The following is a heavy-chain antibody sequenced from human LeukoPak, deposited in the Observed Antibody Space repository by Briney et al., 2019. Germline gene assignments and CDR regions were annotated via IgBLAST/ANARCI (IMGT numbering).Heavy chain of an antibody. CDR1: GFTFEDYA. CDR3: AKALTGDPLWYFDL. D-gene: IGHD7-27*01. Sequence: GGSLRLSCAASGFTFEDYAMHWVRQVPGKGLEWVSGISWNSGSKGYADSVKGRFTISRDNAKNSLYLQMNSLRAEDMALYYCAKALTGDPLWYFDLWGCGTLVTVSS. J-gene: IGHJ2*01. CDR2: ISWNSGSK. V-gene: IGHV3-9*03.